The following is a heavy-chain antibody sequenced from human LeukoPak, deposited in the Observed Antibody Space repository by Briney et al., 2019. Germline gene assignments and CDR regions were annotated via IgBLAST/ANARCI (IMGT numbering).Heavy chain of an antibody. J-gene: IGHJ5*02. V-gene: IGHV4-30-2*01. CDR1: GGSISSGGYS. CDR3: ARGYYGSGSYPPGGFWFDP. CDR2: IYHSGST. Sequence: SQTLSLTCAVSGGSISSGGYSWSWIRQPPGKGLEWIGYIYHSGSTYYNPSLKSRVTISVDRSKNQFSLKLSSVTAADTAVYYCARGYYGSGSYPPGGFWFDPWGQGTLVTVS. D-gene: IGHD3-10*01.